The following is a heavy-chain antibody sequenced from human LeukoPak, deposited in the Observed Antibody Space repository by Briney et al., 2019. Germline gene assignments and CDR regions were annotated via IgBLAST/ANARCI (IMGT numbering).Heavy chain of an antibody. CDR3: AKGKNTGSYLSHVDY. J-gene: IGHJ4*02. CDR1: GFTIDDYG. CDR2: INWNGGST. Sequence: GGSLRLSCAASGFTIDDYGMTWVRQAPGKGLEWVSGINWNGGSTYYADSVKGRFTISRDNSKNSLYLQMNSLRTEDTALYYCAKGKNTGSYLSHVDYWGQGTLVTVSS. D-gene: IGHD3-10*01. V-gene: IGHV3-43*02.